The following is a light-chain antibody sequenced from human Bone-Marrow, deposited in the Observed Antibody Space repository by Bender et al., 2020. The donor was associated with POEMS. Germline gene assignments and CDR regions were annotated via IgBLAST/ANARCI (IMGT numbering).Light chain of an antibody. CDR1: SSDVGAYNL. V-gene: IGLV2-8*01. J-gene: IGLJ2*01. Sequence: QSALTQPRSVSGSPGQSVTISCTGASSDVGAYNLVSWYQQHPGKAPKLLIYEVNKRPSGVSGRFSGSKSGNTASLIVSGLQPGDEADYYCSSYAGSNKFVFGGGTKLTVL. CDR2: EVN. CDR3: SSYAGSNKFV.